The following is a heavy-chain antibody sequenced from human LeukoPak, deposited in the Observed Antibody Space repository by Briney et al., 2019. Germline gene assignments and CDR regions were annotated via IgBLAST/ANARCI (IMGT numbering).Heavy chain of an antibody. D-gene: IGHD6-13*01. CDR2: IIPIFGTA. CDR1: GGTFSSYA. J-gene: IGHJ4*02. Sequence: GASVKVSCKASGGTFSSYAISWVRQAPGQGLEWMGGIIPIFGTANYAQKFQGRVTITTDESTSTAYMELSSLRSEDTAVYYCARDPPWGLAAAGMGSGSGQPNYWGQGTLVTVSS. V-gene: IGHV1-69*05. CDR3: ARDPPWGLAAAGMGSGSGQPNY.